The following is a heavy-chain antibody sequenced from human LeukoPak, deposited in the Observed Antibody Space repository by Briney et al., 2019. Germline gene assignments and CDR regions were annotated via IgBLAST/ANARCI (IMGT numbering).Heavy chain of an antibody. V-gene: IGHV3-11*04. J-gene: IGHJ4*02. D-gene: IGHD5-24*01. CDR3: ARDYGYSFYY. CDR1: GFTFSDYY. CDR2: ISPRSSTI. Sequence: GGSLRLSCAASGFTFSDYYMSWIRQAPGKGLEWVSYISPRSSTIYYADSVKGRFTISRDNAKDSLYLQMNSLRDEDTAVYYCARDYGYSFYYWGQGTLVTVSS.